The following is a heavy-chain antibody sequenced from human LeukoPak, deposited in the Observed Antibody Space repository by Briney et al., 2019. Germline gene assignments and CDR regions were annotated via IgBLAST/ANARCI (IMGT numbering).Heavy chain of an antibody. CDR3: AKDRGPFWSGLSIDY. D-gene: IGHD3-3*01. Sequence: PGGSLRLSCAASGFTFDDYAMHWVRQAPGKGLEWVSGISWNSGSIGYADSVKGRFTISRDNAKNSLYLQMNSLRAEDMALYYCAKDRGPFWSGLSIDYWGQGTLVTVSS. CDR2: ISWNSGSI. J-gene: IGHJ4*02. CDR1: GFTFDDYA. V-gene: IGHV3-9*03.